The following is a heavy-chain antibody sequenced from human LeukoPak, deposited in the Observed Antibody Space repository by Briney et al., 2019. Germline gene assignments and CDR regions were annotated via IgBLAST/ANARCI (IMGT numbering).Heavy chain of an antibody. D-gene: IGHD1-1*01. CDR1: GFTFSSYA. Sequence: PGGSLRLSCAASGFTFSSYAMSWVRQAPGKGLKWVSAISGSGGSTYYADSVKGRFTISRDNSKNTLYLQMNSLRAEDTAVYYCAKADGRRPDYYYGMDVWGQGTTVTVSS. CDR2: ISGSGGST. J-gene: IGHJ6*02. V-gene: IGHV3-23*01. CDR3: AKADGRRPDYYYGMDV.